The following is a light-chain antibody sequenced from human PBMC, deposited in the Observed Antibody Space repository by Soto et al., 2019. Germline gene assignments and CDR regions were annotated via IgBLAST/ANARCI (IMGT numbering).Light chain of an antibody. J-gene: IGKJ1*01. V-gene: IGKV3-20*01. CDR1: QSVSSN. CDR2: GAS. Sequence: EIVMTQSPATLSVSPGGRATLSCRASQSVSSNLAWYQQKPGQAPRLLIYGASSRATGIPDRFSGSGSGTDFTLTISRLEPEDFAVYYCQQYGSSPHTFGQGTKVDNK. CDR3: QQYGSSPHT.